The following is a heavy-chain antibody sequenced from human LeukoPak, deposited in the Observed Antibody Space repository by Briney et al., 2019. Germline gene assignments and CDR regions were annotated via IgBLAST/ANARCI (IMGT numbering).Heavy chain of an antibody. J-gene: IGHJ4*02. CDR2: INHSGST. V-gene: IGHV4-34*01. CDR3: AMTPSIDIVVVPAAMDY. D-gene: IGHD2-2*01. Sequence: SETLSLTCAVYGGSFSGYYWSWVRQPPGKGPEWIGEINHSGSTNYNPSLKSRVTISVDTSKNQFSLKLSSVTAADTAVYYCAMTPSIDIVVVPAAMDYWGQGTLVTVSS. CDR1: GGSFSGYY.